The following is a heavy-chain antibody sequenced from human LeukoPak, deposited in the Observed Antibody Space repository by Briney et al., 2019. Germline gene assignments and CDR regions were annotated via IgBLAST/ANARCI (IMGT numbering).Heavy chain of an antibody. CDR1: GGSISSGGYS. CDR2: IYHTGST. J-gene: IGHJ4*02. V-gene: IGHV4-30-2*01. D-gene: IGHD1-26*01. Sequence: SETLSLTCAVSGGSISSGGYSWSWIRQPPGKGLEWIGYIYHTGSTYYTPSLKSRVTISVDRSKNQFSLRLNSVTAADTAVYYCARQAGSGRAFFDFWGQGTLVIVSS. CDR3: ARQAGSGRAFFDF.